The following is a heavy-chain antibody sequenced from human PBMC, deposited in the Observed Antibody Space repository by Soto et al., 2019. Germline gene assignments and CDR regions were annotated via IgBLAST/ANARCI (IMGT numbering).Heavy chain of an antibody. Sequence: QIQLVQSGAEVKKPAASVKVSCKASGYTFTNYAMHWVRQAPGQRLEWMGWINAGNGNTKYSQKFQGRVTITRDTSASTAYMELSSLRSEDTAVYYCARGDYYDIHDYWGQGTLVTVSS. D-gene: IGHD3-22*01. CDR2: INAGNGNT. CDR1: GYTFTNYA. J-gene: IGHJ4*02. CDR3: ARGDYYDIHDY. V-gene: IGHV1-3*01.